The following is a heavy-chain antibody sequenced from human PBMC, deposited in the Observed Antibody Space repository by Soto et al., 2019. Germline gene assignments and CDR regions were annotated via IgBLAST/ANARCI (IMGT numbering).Heavy chain of an antibody. CDR3: ARGVESSGGTYYYYYGMDV. J-gene: IGHJ6*02. V-gene: IGHV4-39*01. Sequence: PSETLSLTCTVSGGSISSSSYYWGWIRQPPGKGLEWIGSIYYSGSTYYNPSLKSRVTISVDTSKNQFSLKLSSVTAADTAVYYCARGVESSGGTYYYYYGMDVWGQGTTVTVS. CDR2: IYYSGST. CDR1: GGSISSSSYY. D-gene: IGHD2-15*01.